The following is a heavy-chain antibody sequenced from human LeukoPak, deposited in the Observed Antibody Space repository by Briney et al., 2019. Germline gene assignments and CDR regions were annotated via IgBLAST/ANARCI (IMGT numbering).Heavy chain of an antibody. CDR2: IYYSGST. V-gene: IGHV4-59*01. Sequence: SETLSLTCTVSGASISGYYWSWIRQPPGKGLEWVGYIYYSGSTNYNPSLKSRVTISVDTSKNQFSLKLSSVTAADTAVYYCAREGPGEFDPWGQGTLVTVSS. D-gene: IGHD3-10*01. CDR1: GASISGYY. J-gene: IGHJ5*02. CDR3: AREGPGEFDP.